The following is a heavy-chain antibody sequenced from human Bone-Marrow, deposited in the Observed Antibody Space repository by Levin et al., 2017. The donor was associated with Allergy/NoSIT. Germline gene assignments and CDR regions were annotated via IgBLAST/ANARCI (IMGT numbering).Heavy chain of an antibody. CDR3: ARDDVILPAVIGRWFDP. CDR2: INPSSGDA. V-gene: IGHV1-2*02. D-gene: IGHD6-13*01. CDR1: GYTFSDYY. Sequence: GESLKISCKTSGYTFSDYYLHWVRQAPGQGLEWMGWINPSSGDAIYAQKFQGRVTMTRDTSIYTAFLHVTNLQYEDTAMYYCARDDVILPAVIGRWFDPWGQGALVTVSS. J-gene: IGHJ5*02.